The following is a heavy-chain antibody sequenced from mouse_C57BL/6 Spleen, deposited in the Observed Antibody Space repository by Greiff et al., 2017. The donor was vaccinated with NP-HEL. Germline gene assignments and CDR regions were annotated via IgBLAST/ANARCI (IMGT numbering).Heavy chain of an antibody. CDR1: GFTFSDYG. D-gene: IGHD2-4*01. CDR3: ARPGDYDEFAC. CDR2: ISSGSSTI. J-gene: IGHJ3*01. Sequence: EVQWVESGGGLVKPGGSLKLSCAASGFTFSDYGMHWVRQAPEKGLEWVAYISSGSSTIYYADTVKGRFTISRDNAKNTLFLQMTSLRSEDTAMYYCARPGDYDEFACWGQGTLVTVSA. V-gene: IGHV5-17*01.